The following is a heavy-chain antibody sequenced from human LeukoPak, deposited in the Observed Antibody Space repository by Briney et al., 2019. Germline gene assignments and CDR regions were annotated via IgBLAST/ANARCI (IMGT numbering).Heavy chain of an antibody. CDR3: ARSYYGSGSTLYFDY. J-gene: IGHJ4*02. D-gene: IGHD3-10*01. Sequence: GESLKISCKGSGYSFTSYWIGWVRQMPGKGLEWMGIIYPGDSDTRYSPSFQGQVTISADKSISTAYLQWSSLKASDTAMYYCARSYYGSGSTLYFDYWGQGTLVTVSS. V-gene: IGHV5-51*01. CDR2: IYPGDSDT. CDR1: GYSFTSYW.